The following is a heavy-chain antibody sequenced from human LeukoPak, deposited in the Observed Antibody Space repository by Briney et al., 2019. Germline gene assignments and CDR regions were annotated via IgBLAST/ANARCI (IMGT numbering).Heavy chain of an antibody. CDR3: ARGLRGGEYFDY. D-gene: IGHD2-21*01. CDR1: GGSISSYY. V-gene: IGHV4-59*01. CDR2: IYYSGST. Sequence: PSESLSLTCTVSGGSISSYYWSWIRQPPGKGLGWSGYIYYSGSTDYNPSLKSRVTISVDTSKHQFSLTLSSVTAADTAVYYCARGLRGGEYFDYWGQGTLVTVSS. J-gene: IGHJ4*02.